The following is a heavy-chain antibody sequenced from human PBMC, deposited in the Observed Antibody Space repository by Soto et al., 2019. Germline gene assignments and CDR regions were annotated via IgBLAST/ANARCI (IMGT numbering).Heavy chain of an antibody. J-gene: IGHJ6*02. V-gene: IGHV4-31*03. CDR2: IYYSGST. D-gene: IGHD5-12*01. CDR3: ARGEEDIGGSGYDSTYYYYYYGMDV. CDR1: GGSISSGGYY. Sequence: SLTCTVSGGSISSGGYYWSWIRQHPGKGLEWIGYIYYSGSTYYNPSLKSRVTISVDTSKNQFSLKLSSVTAADTAVYYCARGEEDIGGSGYDSTYYYYYYGMDVWGQGTTVTVSS.